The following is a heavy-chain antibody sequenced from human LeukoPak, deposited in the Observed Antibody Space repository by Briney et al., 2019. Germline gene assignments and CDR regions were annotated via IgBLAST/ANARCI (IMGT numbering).Heavy chain of an antibody. CDR2: ISYDGSNK. J-gene: IGHJ4*02. CDR3: AKGPSWLFDY. Sequence: GGSLRLSCAASGFTFSSYSMNWVRQVPGKGLEWVAVISYDGSNKYYADSVKGRFTVSRDKSRNTLYLQMNSLRAEDTAVYYCAKGPSWLFDYWGQGTLVTVSS. V-gene: IGHV3-30*18. CDR1: GFTFSSYS. D-gene: IGHD5-12*01.